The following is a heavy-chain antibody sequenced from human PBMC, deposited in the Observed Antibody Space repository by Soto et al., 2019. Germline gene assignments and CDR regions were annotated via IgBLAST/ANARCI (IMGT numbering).Heavy chain of an antibody. Sequence: SETLSLTCAVSGGSIRGGDYSWSWIRQPPGKGLEWIEYIYYSGSTYYNPSLKSRVTISVDRSKNQFSLKLTSVTAADTAVYYCAAGDFYYDSSGYKTHRFDPWGQGTLVTVSS. CDR3: AAGDFYYDSSGYKTHRFDP. CDR2: IYYSGST. CDR1: GGSIRGGDYS. D-gene: IGHD3-22*01. J-gene: IGHJ5*02. V-gene: IGHV4-30-2*01.